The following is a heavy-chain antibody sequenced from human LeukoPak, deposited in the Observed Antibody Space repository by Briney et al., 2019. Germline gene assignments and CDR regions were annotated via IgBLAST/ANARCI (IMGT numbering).Heavy chain of an antibody. J-gene: IGHJ4*02. Sequence: GESLKISCKGSGYIFTNYWIGWVRQLPGKGLEWVGIIYPGDSDTRYSPSFQGQVTISADKSISTAYLQWSSLKASDTAMYYCARRTYYDSTGSDYWGKGTLVTVSS. CDR2: IYPGDSDT. V-gene: IGHV5-51*01. CDR1: GYIFTNYW. CDR3: ARRTYYDSTGSDY. D-gene: IGHD3-22*01.